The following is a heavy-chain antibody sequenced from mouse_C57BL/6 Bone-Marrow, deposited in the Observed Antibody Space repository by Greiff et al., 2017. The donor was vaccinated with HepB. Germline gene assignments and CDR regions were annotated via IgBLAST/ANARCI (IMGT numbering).Heavy chain of an antibody. CDR1: GYTFTDYE. CDR3: TREGLRRSWFAY. CDR2: IDPETGGT. Sequence: QVQLQQPGAELVRPGASVTLSCKASGYTFTDYEMHWVKQTPVHGLEWIGAIDPETGGTAYNQKFKGKAILTADKSSSTAYMELRSLTSEDSAVYYCTREGLRRSWFAYGGQGTRVTVSA. V-gene: IGHV1-15*01. J-gene: IGHJ3*01. D-gene: IGHD2-4*01.